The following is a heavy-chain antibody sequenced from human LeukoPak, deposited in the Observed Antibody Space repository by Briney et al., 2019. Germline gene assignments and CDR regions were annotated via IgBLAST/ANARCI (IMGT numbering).Heavy chain of an antibody. Sequence: SETLSLTCTVPGGSISSGGSYWSWIRQHPGKGLEWIGYIYYSGSTYYNPSLKSRVTISVDTSKNQFSLKLSSVTAADTAVYYCARGVHVSGAIFGVVIEGFDYWGQGTLVTVS. CDR3: ARGVHVSGAIFGVVIEGFDY. CDR2: IYYSGST. V-gene: IGHV4-31*03. CDR1: GGSISSGGSY. D-gene: IGHD3-3*01. J-gene: IGHJ4*02.